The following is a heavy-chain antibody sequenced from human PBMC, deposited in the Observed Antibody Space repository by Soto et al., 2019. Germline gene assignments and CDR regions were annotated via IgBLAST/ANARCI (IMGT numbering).Heavy chain of an antibody. D-gene: IGHD6-19*01. CDR2: IIPILGIA. CDR3: AQEFWGSGWWS. V-gene: IGHV1-69*02. J-gene: IGHJ5*02. Sequence: QVQLVQSGAEVKKPGSSVKVSCKASGGTFSSYTISWVRQAPGQGLEWMGRIIPILGIANYAQKFQGRVTITADKSTSTAYMELSSLRSADTAVYYWAQEFWGSGWWSWGQGTLVTVSS. CDR1: GGTFSSYT.